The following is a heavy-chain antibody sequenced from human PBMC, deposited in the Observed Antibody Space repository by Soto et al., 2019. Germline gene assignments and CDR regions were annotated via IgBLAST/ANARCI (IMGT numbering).Heavy chain of an antibody. CDR1: GFTFDDYA. Sequence: EVQLVESGGGLVQPGRSLRLSCAASGFTFDDYAMHWVRQAPGKGLEWVSGISWNSGSIGYADSVKGRFTISRDNAKNSLYLQMNSLRAEDTALYYCAKDIGGDYVTEGYFDYWGQGTLVTDSS. V-gene: IGHV3-9*01. D-gene: IGHD4-17*01. J-gene: IGHJ4*02. CDR3: AKDIGGDYVTEGYFDY. CDR2: ISWNSGSI.